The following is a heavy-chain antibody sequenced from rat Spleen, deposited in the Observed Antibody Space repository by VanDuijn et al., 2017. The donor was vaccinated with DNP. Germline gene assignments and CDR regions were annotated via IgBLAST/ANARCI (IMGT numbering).Heavy chain of an antibody. CDR1: GFTFSDYA. CDR2: ISYDGVTT. CDR3: ATSSYFGYDYGFAY. V-gene: IGHV5S23*01. Sequence: EVQLVESGGGLVQPGRSLKLSCAASGFTFSDYAMAWVLQAPTRGLEWVASISYDGVTTYYRDSVKGRFTISRDNAKSTLYLQMDSLRSEDTATYYCATSSYFGYDYGFAYWGQGTLVTVSS. D-gene: IGHD1-7*01. J-gene: IGHJ3*01.